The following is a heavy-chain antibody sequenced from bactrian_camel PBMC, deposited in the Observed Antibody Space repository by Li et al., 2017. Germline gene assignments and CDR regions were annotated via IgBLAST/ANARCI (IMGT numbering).Heavy chain of an antibody. Sequence: QVQLVESGGGSVQVGGSLRLSCVASGYTDSSRFCMAWFRQAPGKEREAVSTIDTFDRPTYADSVKGRFTISRDNAKNTLYLQMNSLKPEDTAMYYCAASYYSSCSLRRGRFGDWGQGTQVTVS. CDR2: IDTFDRP. V-gene: IGHV3S26*01. CDR1: GYTDSSRFC. D-gene: IGHD2*01. J-gene: IGHJ6*01. CDR3: AASYYSSCSLRRGRFGD.